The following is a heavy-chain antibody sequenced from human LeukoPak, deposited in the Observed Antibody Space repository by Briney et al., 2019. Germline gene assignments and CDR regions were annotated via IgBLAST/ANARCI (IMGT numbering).Heavy chain of an antibody. CDR3: ARTIAAAASQYFQH. J-gene: IGHJ1*01. CDR2: IYHSGST. Sequence: SETLSLTCTVSGYSISSGYYWGWNRQPPGKGLEWIGSIYHSGSTYYNPSLKSRVTISVDTSKNQFSLKLSSVTAADTAVYYCARTIAAAASQYFQHWGQGTLVTVSS. CDR1: GYSISSGYY. V-gene: IGHV4-38-2*02. D-gene: IGHD6-13*01.